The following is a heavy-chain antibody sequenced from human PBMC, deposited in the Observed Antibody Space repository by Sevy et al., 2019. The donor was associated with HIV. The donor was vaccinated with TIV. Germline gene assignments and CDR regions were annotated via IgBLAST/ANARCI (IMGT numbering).Heavy chain of an antibody. Sequence: WGSLILSCAASGFTFSKYSMSWVRQPPGKGLEWVSTLSFGCGEINYADSVKGRFTISRDNSKSSVYLQMNNLRPEDTAVYYCAREGCTKPHDYWGQGTLVTVSS. CDR2: LSFGCGEI. D-gene: IGHD2-8*01. CDR1: GFTFSKYS. CDR3: AREGCTKPHDY. J-gene: IGHJ4*02. V-gene: IGHV3-23*01.